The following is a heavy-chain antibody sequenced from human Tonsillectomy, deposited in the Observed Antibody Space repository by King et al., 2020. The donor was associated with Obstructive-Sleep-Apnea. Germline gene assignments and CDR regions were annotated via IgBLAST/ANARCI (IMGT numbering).Heavy chain of an antibody. V-gene: IGHV1-8*01. D-gene: IGHD6-19*01. Sequence: VQLVESGAEVKKPGASVKVSCKASGYTFTSYDINWVRQATGPGLEWMGWMNPKSVATGYAQKFQGRLTMTRDTPMRTVYMELSSLRSEDTAMYYCAGGGYSSGCFPLDSWGQGTLVTVSS. CDR2: MNPKSVAT. J-gene: IGHJ4*02. CDR3: AGGGYSSGCFPLDS. CDR1: GYTFTSYD.